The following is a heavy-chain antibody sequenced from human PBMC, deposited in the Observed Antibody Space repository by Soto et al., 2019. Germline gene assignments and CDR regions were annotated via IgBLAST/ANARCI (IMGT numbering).Heavy chain of an antibody. CDR2: IYYSGST. V-gene: IGHV4-39*01. CDR3: ARQMDYDYVWGSYRLNWFDP. Sequence: QLQLQESGPGLVKPSETLSLTCTVSGGSISSSSYYWGWIRQPPGKGLEWIGSIYYSGSTYYNPSLKSRVTISVDTSKNQFSLKLSSVTAADTAVYYCARQMDYDYVWGSYRLNWFDPWGQGTLVTVSS. D-gene: IGHD3-16*02. J-gene: IGHJ5*02. CDR1: GGSISSSSYY.